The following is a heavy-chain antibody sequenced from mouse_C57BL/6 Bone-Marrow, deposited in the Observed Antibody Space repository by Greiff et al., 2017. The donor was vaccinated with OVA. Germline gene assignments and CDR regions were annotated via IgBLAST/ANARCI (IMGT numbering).Heavy chain of an antibody. CDR2: ISSGGSYT. J-gene: IGHJ1*03. Sequence: EVKLMESGGDLVKPGGSLKLSCAASGFTFSSYGMSWVRQTPDKRLEWVATISSGGSYTYYPDSVKGRFTISRDNAKNTLYLQMSSLKSEDTAMYYCARLWFDVWGTGTTVTVSS. CDR1: GFTFSSYG. V-gene: IGHV5-6*01. CDR3: ARLWFDV. D-gene: IGHD1-1*02.